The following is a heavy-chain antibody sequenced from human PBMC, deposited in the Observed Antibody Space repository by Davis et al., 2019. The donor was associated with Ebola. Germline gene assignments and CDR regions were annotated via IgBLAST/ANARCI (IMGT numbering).Heavy chain of an antibody. Sequence: GSLRLSCTVSGGSISNPSYSWGWIRQPPGKGLDWIATIHDSGSTYYNPSLKSRVTISLDTSKKQFSLKLSSVTAADTAVYYCARFEMATIEGDDAFDIWGQGTMVTVSS. J-gene: IGHJ3*02. D-gene: IGHD5-24*01. CDR2: IHDSGST. CDR3: ARFEMATIEGDDAFDI. CDR1: GGSISNPSYS. V-gene: IGHV4-39*01.